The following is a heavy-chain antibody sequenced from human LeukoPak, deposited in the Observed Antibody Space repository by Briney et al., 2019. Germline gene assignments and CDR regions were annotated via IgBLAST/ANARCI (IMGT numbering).Heavy chain of an antibody. CDR2: IYYSGSA. Sequence: KSSETLSLTCAVYGGSLSGYYWSWIRQPPGKGLEWIGYIYYSGSAKYNPSLKSRVTISVDTSKNQFSLKLSSVTAGDTAVYYCARAPGIAAAGTHFDFWGQGTLVTVSS. J-gene: IGHJ4*02. D-gene: IGHD6-13*01. CDR3: ARAPGIAAAGTHFDF. CDR1: GGSLSGYY. V-gene: IGHV4-59*01.